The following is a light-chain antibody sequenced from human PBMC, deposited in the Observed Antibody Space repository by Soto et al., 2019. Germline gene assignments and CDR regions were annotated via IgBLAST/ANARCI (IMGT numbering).Light chain of an antibody. CDR2: AAS. CDR1: QSINSY. CDR3: QQIYNSPPT. J-gene: IGKJ1*01. Sequence: DIQMTQSPSSLSASVGDRVTITCRASQSINSYLNWYQQKLGKAPQLLIYAASNLQSGVSPRFTGSGSGTEFTLTINNLQPEDFATYYGQQIYNSPPTFGQGTKVEIQ. V-gene: IGKV1-39*01.